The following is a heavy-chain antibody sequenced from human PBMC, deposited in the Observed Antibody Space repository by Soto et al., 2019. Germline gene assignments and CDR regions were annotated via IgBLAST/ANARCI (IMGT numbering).Heavy chain of an antibody. CDR2: INPSGGST. J-gene: IGHJ6*02. V-gene: IGHV1-46*01. D-gene: IGHD3-9*01. CDR3: ARDGKYYDILTGYYIPSTWHGMDV. CDR1: GYTFTSYY. Sequence: ASVKVSCKASGYTFTSYYMHWVRQAPGQGLEWMGIINPSGGSTSYAQKFQGRVTMARDTSTSTVYMELSSLRSEDTAVYYCARDGKYYDILTGYYIPSTWHGMDVWGQGTTVTVSS.